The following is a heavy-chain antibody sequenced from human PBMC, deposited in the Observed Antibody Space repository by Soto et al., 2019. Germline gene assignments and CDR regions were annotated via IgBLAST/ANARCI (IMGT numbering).Heavy chain of an antibody. CDR3: AIVSTVELRRAFDY. V-gene: IGHV4-39*01. CDR2: IYYSGST. D-gene: IGHD1-7*01. J-gene: IGHJ4*02. CDR1: GGSISSSSYY. Sequence: QLQLQESGPGLVKPSETLSLTCTVSGGSISSSSYYWGWMRQPPGKGLEWIGSIYYSGSTYYNTSLKSRVTIAVDTSKNQFSLKLSSVTAADTAVYYCAIVSTVELRRAFDYWGQGTLVTVSS.